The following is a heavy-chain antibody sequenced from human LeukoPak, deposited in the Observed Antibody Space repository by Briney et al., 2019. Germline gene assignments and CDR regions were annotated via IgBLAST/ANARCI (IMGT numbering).Heavy chain of an antibody. CDR3: ARDGGSLDY. Sequence: SETLSLTCTVSGGSISSYYWSWIRQPPGKGLEWIGNICQSGSTYYSPSLKSRVILSLDTSKNQFSLRLSSVTAADTAVYYCARDGGSLDYWGQGTLVTVSS. D-gene: IGHD1-26*01. CDR2: ICQSGST. J-gene: IGHJ4*02. V-gene: IGHV4-59*12. CDR1: GGSISSYY.